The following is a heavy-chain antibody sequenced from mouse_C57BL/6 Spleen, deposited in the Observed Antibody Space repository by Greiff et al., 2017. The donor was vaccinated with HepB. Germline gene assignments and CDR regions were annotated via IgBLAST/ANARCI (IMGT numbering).Heavy chain of an antibody. D-gene: IGHD2-2*01. V-gene: IGHV1-69*01. CDR1: GYTFTSYW. Sequence: QVQLQQSGAELVMPGASVKLSCKACGYTFTSYWMHWVKQRPGQGLEWIGEIDPSDSYTNYNQKFKGKSTLTVDKSSSTAYMQLSSLSFEDSAVYYCARTASIMVTTEDYYYAMDYWGQGTSVTVSS. CDR2: IDPSDSYT. CDR3: ARTASIMVTTEDYYYAMDY. J-gene: IGHJ4*01.